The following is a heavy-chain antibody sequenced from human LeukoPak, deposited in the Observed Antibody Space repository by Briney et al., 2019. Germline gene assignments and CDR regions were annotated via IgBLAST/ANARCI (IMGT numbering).Heavy chain of an antibody. CDR2: IYSGGTT. CDR1: GFSVATNY. CDR3: VRDHYYDCSGYYDY. V-gene: IGHV3-66*01. J-gene: IGHJ4*02. Sequence: GGSLRLSCAVSGFSVATNYMSWVRQAPGKGLEWVSVIYSGGTTNYADSVRARFTISRDSSANTLYLQMDNLRVEDTAVYYCVRDHYYDCSGYYDYWGQGALVTVSS. D-gene: IGHD3-9*01.